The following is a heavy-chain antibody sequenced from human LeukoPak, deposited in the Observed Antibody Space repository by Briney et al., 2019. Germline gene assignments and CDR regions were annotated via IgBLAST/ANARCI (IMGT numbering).Heavy chain of an antibody. D-gene: IGHD5-24*01. CDR1: GGSISSYY. J-gene: IGHJ5*02. V-gene: IGHV4-4*07. CDR2: IYTSGST. CDR3: ARDFTLGDGYNKNWFDP. Sequence: SETLSLTCTVSGGSISSYYWSWIRQPAGKGLEWIGRIYTSGSTNYNPSLKSRVTMSVDTSKNRFSLKLSSVTAADTAVYYCARDFTLGDGYNKNWFDPWGQGTLVTVSS.